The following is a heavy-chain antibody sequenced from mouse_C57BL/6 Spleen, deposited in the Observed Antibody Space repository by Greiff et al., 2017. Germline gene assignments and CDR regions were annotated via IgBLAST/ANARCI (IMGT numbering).Heavy chain of an antibody. J-gene: IGHJ1*03. CDR1: GYSITSGYY. V-gene: IGHV3-6*01. CDR2: ISYDGSN. D-gene: IGHD1-1*01. Sequence: ESGPGLVKPSQSLSLTCSVTGYSITSGYYWNWIRQFPGNKLEWMGYISYDGSNNYNPSLKNRISITRDTSKNQFFLKLNSVTTKDTATYYCARVYYGSSYWYFDVWGTGTTVTVSS. CDR3: ARVYYGSSYWYFDV.